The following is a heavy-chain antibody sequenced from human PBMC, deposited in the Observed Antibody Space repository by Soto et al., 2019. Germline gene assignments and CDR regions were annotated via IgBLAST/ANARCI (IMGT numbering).Heavy chain of an antibody. CDR2: ISNTGGST. CDR1: GFTFSSYA. CDR3: AKDHLTGNGIYGAFDI. V-gene: IGHV3-23*01. J-gene: IGHJ3*02. D-gene: IGHD3-9*01. Sequence: GVLRLSCAASGFTFSSYAMTWVRQAPGKGLECVSTISNTGGSTYYADSVKGRFTISRDNSKNMLFLQVNSLRADDTALYYCAKDHLTGNGIYGAFDIWGQGTMVTVSS.